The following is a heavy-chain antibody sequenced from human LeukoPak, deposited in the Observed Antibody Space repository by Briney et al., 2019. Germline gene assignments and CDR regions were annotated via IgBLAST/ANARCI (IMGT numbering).Heavy chain of an antibody. J-gene: IGHJ4*02. V-gene: IGHV3-23*01. CDR3: AKGYSGGWYDFDS. CDR1: GFSFSNYA. Sequence: GGSLRLSCAASGFSFSNYAMGWVRQAPGRGLEWVSHISYGVVTTYYAESVKGRFTISRDNSKNTLYLQMDSLRAEDTAMYYCAKGYSGGWYDFDSWGQGALVTVSA. D-gene: IGHD6-19*01. CDR2: ISYGVVTT.